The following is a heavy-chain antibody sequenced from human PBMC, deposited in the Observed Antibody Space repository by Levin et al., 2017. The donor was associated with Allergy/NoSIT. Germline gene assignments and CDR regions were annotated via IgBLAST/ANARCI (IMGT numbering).Heavy chain of an antibody. J-gene: IGHJ4*02. CDR1: GFTFSSYN. CDR3: ARIGILTGYRGY. D-gene: IGHD3-9*01. Sequence: PGGSLRLSCAASGFTFSSYNMNWVRQAPGKGLEWVSSISSSSSYIYYADSLKGRFTISRDNAKNSLYLQLNSLRAEDTAVYYCARIGILTGYRGYWGQGTLVTVSS. CDR2: ISSSSSYI. V-gene: IGHV3-21*01.